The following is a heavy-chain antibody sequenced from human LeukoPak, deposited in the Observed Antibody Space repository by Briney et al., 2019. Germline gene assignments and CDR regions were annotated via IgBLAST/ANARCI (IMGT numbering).Heavy chain of an antibody. V-gene: IGHV4-4*02. Sequence: SGTLSLTCAVSGGSISSSNWWSWVRQPPGKGLEWIGEIYHSGSTNYNPSLKSRVTTSVDKSKNQFSLKLSSVTAADTAVYYCAVFTAAAGRVWRGFDYWAREPWSPSPQ. CDR2: IYHSGST. D-gene: IGHD6-13*01. CDR1: GGSISSSNW. J-gene: IGHJ4*02. CDR3: AVFTAAAGRVWRGFDY.